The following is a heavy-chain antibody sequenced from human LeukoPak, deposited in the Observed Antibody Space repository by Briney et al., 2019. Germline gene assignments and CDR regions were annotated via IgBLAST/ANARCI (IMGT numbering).Heavy chain of an antibody. V-gene: IGHV4-61*02. CDR3: ARDSFNGWFDY. CDR2: IYTSEST. Sequence: SETLSLTCTVSGGSISSGSHYWSWIRQPAGKGLEWIGRIYTSESTNYNPSLKSRVTISVDTSKNQFSLKLSSVTAADTAVYYCARDSFNGWFDYWGQGTLVTVSS. CDR1: GGSISSGSHY. J-gene: IGHJ4*02. D-gene: IGHD2-8*01.